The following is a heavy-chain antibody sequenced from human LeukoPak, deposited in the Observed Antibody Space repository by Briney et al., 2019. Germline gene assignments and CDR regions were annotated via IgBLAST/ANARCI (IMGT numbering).Heavy chain of an antibody. CDR1: GGSFSGYY. CDR3: ASLHPSGSYYPGAFDI. J-gene: IGHJ3*02. CDR2: INHSGST. D-gene: IGHD1-26*01. V-gene: IGHV4-34*01. Sequence: SETLSLTCAVYGGSFSGYYWSWIRQPPGKGLEWIGEINHSGSTNYNPSLKSRVTISVDTSKNQFSLKLSSVTAADTAVYYCASLHPSGSYYPGAFDIWGQGTMVTVSS.